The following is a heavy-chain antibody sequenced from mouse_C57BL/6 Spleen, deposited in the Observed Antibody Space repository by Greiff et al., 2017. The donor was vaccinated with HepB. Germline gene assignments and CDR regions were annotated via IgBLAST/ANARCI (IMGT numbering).Heavy chain of an antibody. V-gene: IGHV1-82*01. J-gene: IGHJ3*01. Sequence: QVQLQQSGPELVKPGASVKISCKASGYAFSSSWMNWVKQRPGKGLEWIGRIYPGDGDTNYNGKFKGKATLTADKSSSTAYMRLSSLTSEDSAVYFCARWVDGSSPAWFAYWGQGTLVTVSA. D-gene: IGHD1-1*01. CDR1: GYAFSSSW. CDR3: ARWVDGSSPAWFAY. CDR2: IYPGDGDT.